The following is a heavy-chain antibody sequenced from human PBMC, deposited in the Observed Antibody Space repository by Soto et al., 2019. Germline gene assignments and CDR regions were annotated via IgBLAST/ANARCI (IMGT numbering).Heavy chain of an antibody. CDR3: ARVGTYCSGGSCHRNHFVY. J-gene: IGHJ4*02. CDR2: IIPIFGTA. CDR1: EGTLSSYA. V-gene: IGHV1-69*12. D-gene: IGHD2-15*01. Sequence: QVQLVQSGAEVKKPGSSVKVSCKASEGTLSSYAISWERQVPGQGLEWMGGIIPIFGTANYAQKFQGRVTITANESTSTAYMELSSLRSEDTAVYYCARVGTYCSGGSCHRNHFVYWGQGTLVTVSS.